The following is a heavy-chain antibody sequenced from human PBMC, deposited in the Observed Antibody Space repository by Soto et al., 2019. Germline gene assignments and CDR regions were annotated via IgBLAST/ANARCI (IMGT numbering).Heavy chain of an antibody. D-gene: IGHD2-15*01. J-gene: IGHJ4*02. CDR3: ARDPGYCSGGSCYSSNIDY. Sequence: GASVKVSCKASGYTFTSYYMHWVRQAPGQGLEWMEIINPSGGSTSYAQKFQGRVTMTRDTSTSTVYMELSSLRSEDTAVYYCARDPGYCSGGSCYSSNIDYWGQGTLVTVSS. CDR1: GYTFTSYY. V-gene: IGHV1-46*01. CDR2: INPSGGST.